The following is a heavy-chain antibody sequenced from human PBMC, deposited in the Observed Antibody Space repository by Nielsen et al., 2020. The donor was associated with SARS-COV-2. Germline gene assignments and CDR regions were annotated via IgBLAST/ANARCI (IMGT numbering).Heavy chain of an antibody. CDR3: ARSGPRRNNAFDI. CDR2: IYYSGTT. V-gene: IGHV4-39*01. Sequence: SETLSLTCTVSGDSISNGGYYWSWIRQPPGKGLEWIASIYYSGTTYYNPSLKSRVAISIDTSKNQFSLKVTSVTAADTAVYYCARSGPRRNNAFDIWGQGSMVTVSS. J-gene: IGHJ3*02. D-gene: IGHD1-26*01. CDR1: GDSISNGGYY.